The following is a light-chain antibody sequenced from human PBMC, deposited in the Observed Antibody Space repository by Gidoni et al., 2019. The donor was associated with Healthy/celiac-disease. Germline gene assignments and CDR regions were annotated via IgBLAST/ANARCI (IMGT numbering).Light chain of an antibody. CDR1: QSTSSW. J-gene: IGKJ1*01. CDR3: QRYNSYSWT. V-gene: IGKV1-5*03. Sequence: DIQTSQSPSTLSASVGDRVTITCRASQSTSSWLAWYQQKPGKAPKLLIYKASCLESGVPSRFSGSGSATDFTLTISSLQPDDFATYYCQRYNSYSWTFGQGTKVEIK. CDR2: KAS.